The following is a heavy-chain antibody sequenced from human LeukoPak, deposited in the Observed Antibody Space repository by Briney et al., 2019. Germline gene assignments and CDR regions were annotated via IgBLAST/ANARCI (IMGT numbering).Heavy chain of an antibody. CDR2: IGSSGGGT. D-gene: IGHD4/OR15-4a*01. CDR1: GFTFSSYA. V-gene: IGHV3-23*01. Sequence: PGGSLRLSCAASGFTFSSYAMNWVRQAPEKGLEWVSAIGSSGGGTYYPDSVKGRFTVSRDNSKNTLYLQMNSLSAEDTAVYYCAKYGASGGSHGMDVWGQGTTVTVSS. CDR3: AKYGASGGSHGMDV. J-gene: IGHJ6*02.